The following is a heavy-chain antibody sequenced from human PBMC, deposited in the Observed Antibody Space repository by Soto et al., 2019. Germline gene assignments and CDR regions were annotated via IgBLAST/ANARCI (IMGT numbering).Heavy chain of an antibody. J-gene: IGHJ1*01. CDR1: GFSINNGGGG. CDR3: AKRRALSNNLFFHE. CDR2: LYWNDDK. V-gene: IGHV2-5*01. Sequence: QITLKESGQTLVKPTQTLTLICSLSGFSINNGGGGVGWIRQPPGKAPEWLALLYWNDDKWYSPSLRYKLSVAKDSSKNQVDLTMTHMYPMDTSTYYGAKRRALSNNLFFHEGGQGALVTVPS. D-gene: IGHD4-4*01.